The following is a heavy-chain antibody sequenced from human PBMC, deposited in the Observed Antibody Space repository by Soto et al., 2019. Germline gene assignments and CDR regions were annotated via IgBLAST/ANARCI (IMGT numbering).Heavy chain of an antibody. D-gene: IGHD5-18*01. Sequence: VQLVEAGGGLIQPGGSLRLSCAASGFTVSSNHMTWIRQGPGRGPEWVSTIYHGGNTYYADSVKGRFAISRDNSKNMLYLQMNSLRAEETAVYYCATGVDTAKDGYWGQGTLVTVSS. CDR2: IYHGGNT. V-gene: IGHV3-53*01. J-gene: IGHJ4*02. CDR3: ATGVDTAKDGY. CDR1: GFTVSSNH.